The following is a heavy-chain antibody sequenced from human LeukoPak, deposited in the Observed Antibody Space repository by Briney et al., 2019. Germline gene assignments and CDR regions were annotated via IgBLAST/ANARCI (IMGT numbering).Heavy chain of an antibody. V-gene: IGHV1-2*02. D-gene: IGHD2-21*02. J-gene: IGHJ4*02. CDR3: AREGSYCVGGDCYSFDF. CDR1: GYRLISKY. CDR2: MHPGNGNT. Sequence: ASVKVSCKASGYRLISKYFKWVRQAPGLGPEWMGWMHPGNGNTRYAEKFQGRVTMTRDTSINTAYMDLSSLTSDDTAVYYCAREGSYCVGGDCYSFDFWGQGTLITVSS.